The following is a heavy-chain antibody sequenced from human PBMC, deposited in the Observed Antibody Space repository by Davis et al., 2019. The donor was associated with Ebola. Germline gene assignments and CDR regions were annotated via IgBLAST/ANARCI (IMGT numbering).Heavy chain of an antibody. D-gene: IGHD2-21*02. CDR1: GFNFNNYA. V-gene: IGHV3-23*01. CDR3: AKGRVVVTAIGFGY. Sequence: GESLKISCGVSGFNFNNYAMSWVRQIPGKGLEWVSGISGSGDATYYRDSVKGRFTVSRDNSRNTLYLQMNSLRAEDTAVYYCAKGRVVVTAIGFGYWGQGTLVTVSS. J-gene: IGHJ4*02. CDR2: ISGSGDAT.